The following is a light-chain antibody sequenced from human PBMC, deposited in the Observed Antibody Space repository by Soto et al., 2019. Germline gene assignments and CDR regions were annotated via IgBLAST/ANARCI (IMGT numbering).Light chain of an antibody. Sequence: QSVLTQPPSASATPGQRVTISCFGGSSNIARHTVNWYQKVPGTAPELLIYSDNQRPSGVPDRFSGSKSGTSASLAISGLQPGDEADYYCAAWDDRLNGYVFGTGTKLTVL. CDR3: AAWDDRLNGYV. CDR2: SDN. V-gene: IGLV1-44*01. CDR1: SSNIARHT. J-gene: IGLJ1*01.